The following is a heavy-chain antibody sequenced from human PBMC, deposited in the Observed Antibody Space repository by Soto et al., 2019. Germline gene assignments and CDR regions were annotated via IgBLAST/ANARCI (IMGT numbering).Heavy chain of an antibody. CDR1: GHTFTSYA. V-gene: IGHV1-3*01. Sequence: QVQLVQSGAEVKKPGASVRVSCKASGHTFTSYAIHWVRQAPGQRLEWMGWINAGNGNTKYSQKFQGRVTITRDTSASTAYMELSSLGSEDTAVYYCARDCSLIGNWYFDLWGRGSLVTVSS. D-gene: IGHD3-22*01. CDR2: INAGNGNT. J-gene: IGHJ2*01. CDR3: ARDCSLIGNWYFDL.